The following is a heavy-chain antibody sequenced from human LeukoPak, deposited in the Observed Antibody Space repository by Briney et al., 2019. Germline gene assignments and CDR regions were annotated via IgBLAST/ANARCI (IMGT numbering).Heavy chain of an antibody. CDR3: ARPGSRGSSFDY. CDR2: INPDSGGT. D-gene: IGHD2-2*01. CDR1: GYTLTGYY. J-gene: IGHJ4*02. V-gene: IGHV1-2*04. Sequence: ASVKVSCKASGYTLTGYYMHWVRQPPGQGLEWMGWINPDSGGTNYAQKFQGWVTMTRDTSISTAYMELSRLRSDDTAVYYCARPGSRGSSFDYWGQGTLVTVSS.